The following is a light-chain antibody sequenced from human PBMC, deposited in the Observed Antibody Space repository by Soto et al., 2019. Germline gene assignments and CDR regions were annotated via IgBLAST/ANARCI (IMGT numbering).Light chain of an antibody. CDR3: QQTHTSPPT. Sequence: DIQMTQSPSSLSAFVEDRVTITCRASQNIGNYLNWYQQKPGKAPKLLIYAASSLESGVPSRFSGSGSGADFTLTITSLQPEDFATYYCQQTHTSPPTFGQGTSLDMK. J-gene: IGKJ2*01. CDR2: AAS. CDR1: QNIGNY. V-gene: IGKV1-39*01.